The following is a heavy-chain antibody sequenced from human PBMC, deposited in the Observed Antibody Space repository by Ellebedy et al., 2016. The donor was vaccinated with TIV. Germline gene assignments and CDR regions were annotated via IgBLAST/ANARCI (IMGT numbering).Heavy chain of an antibody. D-gene: IGHD1-7*01. CDR3: TRGGGTGIFDF. CDR2: LNPSGGST. J-gene: IGHJ4*02. Sequence: ASVKVSXKASGYTFTRNYIHWVRQAPGQGLEWMGTLNPSGGSTSYAQKFQGRVTMTRDTSTSTVYMDLSSLRSEDTALYYCTRGGGTGIFDFWGQGTLVTVSS. V-gene: IGHV1-46*03. CDR1: GYTFTRNY.